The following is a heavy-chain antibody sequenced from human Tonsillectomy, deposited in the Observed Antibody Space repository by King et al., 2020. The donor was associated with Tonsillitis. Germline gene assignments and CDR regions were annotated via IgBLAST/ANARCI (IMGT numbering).Heavy chain of an antibody. CDR2: ISYDGSNK. J-gene: IGHJ4*02. V-gene: IGHV3-30*18. CDR1: GFTFSSYG. CDR3: AKDLRPWGAALEDPPNQ. D-gene: IGHD2-15*01. Sequence: VQLVESGGGVVQPGRSLRLSCAASGFTFSSYGMHWVRQAPGKGLEWVAVISYDGSNKYYADSVKGRFTISRDNSKNTLYLQMNSLRAEDTAVYYCAKDLRPWGAALEDPPNQWGQGTLVTVSS.